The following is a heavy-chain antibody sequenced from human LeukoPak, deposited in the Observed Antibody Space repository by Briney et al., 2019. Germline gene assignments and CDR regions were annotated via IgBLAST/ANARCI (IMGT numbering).Heavy chain of an antibody. V-gene: IGHV1-46*01. D-gene: IGHD3-3*01. CDR3: ARGYYDFPF. Sequence: GASVKVSCKASGYSFTGYYMQWVRQAHGQGLEWMGIINPIGGCTTYAQNFQGRVTMTRDTSTSTVYMDLTSLRSEDTAVYYCARGYYDFPFWGQGTLVTVSS. J-gene: IGHJ4*02. CDR1: GYSFTGYY. CDR2: INPIGGCT.